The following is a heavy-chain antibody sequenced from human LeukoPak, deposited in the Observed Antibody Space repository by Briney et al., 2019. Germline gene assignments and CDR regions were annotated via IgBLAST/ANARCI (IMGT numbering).Heavy chain of an antibody. Sequence: GGSLRLSCAASGFTFSSYAMSWVRQAPGKGLEWVSGISGSGRSTYCADSVKGRFTISRDNSKNTLYLQMNSLRAEDTAVYYCAKVSDCSGGSCPLDFWGQGTLVSVSS. CDR1: GFTFSSYA. CDR2: ISGSGRST. J-gene: IGHJ4*02. D-gene: IGHD2-15*01. CDR3: AKVSDCSGGSCPLDF. V-gene: IGHV3-23*01.